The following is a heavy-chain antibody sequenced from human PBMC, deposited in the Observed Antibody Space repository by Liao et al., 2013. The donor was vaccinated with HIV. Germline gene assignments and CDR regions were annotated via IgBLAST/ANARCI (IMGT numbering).Heavy chain of an antibody. J-gene: IGHJ4*02. V-gene: IGHV4-34*10. CDR2: INHSEST. Sequence: QVQLQESGPGLVKPSETLSLTCAVYGGSFSGYYWSWIRQPPGKGLEWIGEINHSESTNYNPSLKSRVTISVDTSKNQFSLKLSSVTAADTAVYYCARGGINWGFVVKFDYWGQGTLVTVSS. CDR3: ARGGINWGFVVKFDY. D-gene: IGHD7-27*01. CDR1: GGSFSGYY.